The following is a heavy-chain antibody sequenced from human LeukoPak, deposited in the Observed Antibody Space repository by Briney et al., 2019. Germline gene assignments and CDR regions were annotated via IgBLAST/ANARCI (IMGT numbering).Heavy chain of an antibody. J-gene: IGHJ3*02. V-gene: IGHV3-73*01. Sequence: SGGSLKLSCAASGFTFSGSVMHWVRQAAGKGLEWVGRIRSKRNNYATAYSASVKGRFTISRDDSKNTVYLHMDSLKTEDTALYYCSRLEDSSPIEVALDIWGQGTVVTVSS. D-gene: IGHD6-13*01. CDR2: IRSKRNNYAT. CDR1: GFTFSGSV. CDR3: SRLEDSSPIEVALDI.